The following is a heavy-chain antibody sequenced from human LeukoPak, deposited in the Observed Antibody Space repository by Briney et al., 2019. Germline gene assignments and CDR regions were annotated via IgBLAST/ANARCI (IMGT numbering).Heavy chain of an antibody. CDR1: GYTFTSYD. CDR2: MNPNSGNT. J-gene: IGHJ6*02. Sequence: ASVKVSCKASGYTFTSYDINWVRQATGQGLEWMGWMNPNSGNTGYAQKFQGRVTMTRNTSISTAYMELSSLRSEDTAVYYCARVIGYPPSFYYYGMDVWGQGTTVTVSS. D-gene: IGHD3-9*01. V-gene: IGHV1-8*01. CDR3: ARVIGYPPSFYYYGMDV.